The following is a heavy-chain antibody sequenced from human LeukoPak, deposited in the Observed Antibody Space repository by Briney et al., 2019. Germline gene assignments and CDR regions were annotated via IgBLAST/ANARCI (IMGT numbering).Heavy chain of an antibody. CDR3: ARFGGAD. CDR2: IKQDGSEK. Sequence: GGSLRLSCAASGFTFSSYWMSWVRQAPGKGLEGVDKIKQDGSEKYYVDSVKGRFTISRDNAKNSLFLQMNSVRAEDTAVYYCARFGGADWGQGTLVTVSS. D-gene: IGHD1-26*01. CDR1: GFTFSSYW. V-gene: IGHV3-7*01. J-gene: IGHJ4*02.